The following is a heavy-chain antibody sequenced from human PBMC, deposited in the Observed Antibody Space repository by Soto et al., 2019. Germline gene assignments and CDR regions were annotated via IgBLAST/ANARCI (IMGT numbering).Heavy chain of an antibody. D-gene: IGHD3-10*01. CDR1: GFTFSSYG. J-gene: IGHJ3*02. CDR3: ARDQLLWFGELSCAFDI. Sequence: QVQLVESGGGVVQPGRSLRLSCAASGFTFSSYGMHWVRQAPGKGLEWVAVIWYDGSNKYYADSVKGRFTISRDNSKKTLYLQMNSLRAEDTAVYYCARDQLLWFGELSCAFDIWGQGTMVTVSS. CDR2: IWYDGSNK. V-gene: IGHV3-33*01.